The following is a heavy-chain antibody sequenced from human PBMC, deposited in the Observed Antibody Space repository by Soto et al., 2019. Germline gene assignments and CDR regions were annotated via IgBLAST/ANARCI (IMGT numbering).Heavy chain of an antibody. CDR2: IIPIFGTA. D-gene: IGHD2-2*01. Sequence: SVKESCQDSRGTYSSYAISWVRQAPGQGLEWLGGIIPIFGTANYEQKFQGRVTITADESTSTAYMELSSLRSEDTAAYYCARRGFGVPAAMGRGYYYYGMDFWGQGTTVTVSS. V-gene: IGHV1-69*13. CDR1: RGTYSSYA. J-gene: IGHJ6*02. CDR3: ARRGFGVPAAMGRGYYYYGMDF.